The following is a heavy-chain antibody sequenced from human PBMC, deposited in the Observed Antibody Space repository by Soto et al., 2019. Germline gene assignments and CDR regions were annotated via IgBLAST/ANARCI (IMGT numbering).Heavy chain of an antibody. D-gene: IGHD3-10*01. J-gene: IGHJ6*02. CDR3: ARNNVRLSPGRYGMDV. V-gene: IGHV1-3*01. CDR1: GYTFTSYA. Sequence: ASVKVSCKASGYTFTSYAMHWVRQAPGQRLEWMGWINAGNGNTKYSQKFQGRVTITRDTSASTAYMELSSLGSEDTAVYYCARNNVRLSPGRYGMDVWGQGTTVTVSS. CDR2: INAGNGNT.